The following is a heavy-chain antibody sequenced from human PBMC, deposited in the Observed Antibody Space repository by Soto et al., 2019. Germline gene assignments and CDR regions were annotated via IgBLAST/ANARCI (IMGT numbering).Heavy chain of an antibody. CDR2: IFSNDDK. Sequence: QVTLKESGPVLVKPTETLTLTCTVSGFSLSNARMGVSWIRQPPGKALEWLAHIFSNDDKSYSTSLKSRLTISKDTSKSQVVLTMTNMDPVDTATYYCARMVINYGMDVWGQGTTVTVSS. J-gene: IGHJ6*02. D-gene: IGHD3-22*01. CDR3: ARMVINYGMDV. V-gene: IGHV2-26*01. CDR1: GFSLSNARMG.